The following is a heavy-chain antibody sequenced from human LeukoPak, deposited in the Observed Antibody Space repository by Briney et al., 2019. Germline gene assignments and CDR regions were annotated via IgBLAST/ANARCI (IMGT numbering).Heavy chain of an antibody. CDR2: IHYSGST. D-gene: IGHD6-19*01. V-gene: IGHV4-59*01. J-gene: IGHJ5*02. CDR3: AREGQWLPDWFDP. CDR1: GGPISGYY. Sequence: PSETLSLTCTVSGGPISGYYWRWIRQPPGQGLEWIGYIHYSGSTNYNPSLKGRVTISLDMSKNQFSLKLNSMTAADTAVYYCAREGQWLPDWFDPWGQGTLVTVSS.